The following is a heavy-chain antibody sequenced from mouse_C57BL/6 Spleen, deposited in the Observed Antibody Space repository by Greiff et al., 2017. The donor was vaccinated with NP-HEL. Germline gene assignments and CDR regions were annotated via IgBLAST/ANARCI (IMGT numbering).Heavy chain of an antibody. Sequence: VQLQQSGPGLVQPSQSLSITCTVSGFSLTSYGVHWVRQSPGKGLEWLGVIWSGGSTDYNAAFISRLSISKDNSKSQVFFKMNSLQADDTAIYYCARPYYEYDWGFAYWGQGTLVTVSA. V-gene: IGHV2-2*01. CDR1: GFSLTSYG. CDR2: IWSGGST. D-gene: IGHD2-4*01. J-gene: IGHJ3*01. CDR3: ARPYYEYDWGFAY.